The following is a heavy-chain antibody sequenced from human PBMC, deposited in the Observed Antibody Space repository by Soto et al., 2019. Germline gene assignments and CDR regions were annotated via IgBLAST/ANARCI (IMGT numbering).Heavy chain of an antibody. J-gene: IGHJ6*02. V-gene: IGHV1-69*01. CDR2: IIPIFGTA. CDR3: ARDGLVVGSGWSRYGMDV. Sequence: QVQLVQSGAEVKKPGSSVKVSCKASGGTFSSYAISWVRQAPGQGLEWMGGIIPIFGTANYAQKFQGRVTITADESTSTAYMELSSLRSEDTAVYYCARDGLVVGSGWSRYGMDVWGQGTTVTVSS. D-gene: IGHD6-19*01. CDR1: GGTFSSYA.